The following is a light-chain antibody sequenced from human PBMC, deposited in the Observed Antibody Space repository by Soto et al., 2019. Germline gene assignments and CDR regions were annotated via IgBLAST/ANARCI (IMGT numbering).Light chain of an antibody. J-gene: IGLJ1*01. CDR2: EVS. CDR3: SSYTSSNTYV. V-gene: IGLV2-18*02. CDR1: SSDVGSYNR. Sequence: HSVLTQPPSGTGSPGQSVAISCTGTSSDVGSYNRVSWYQQPPGTAPKVMIYEVSNRPSGVPDRFSGSKSGNTASLTISGLQAEDEADYYCSSYTSSNTYVFGTGTKVTVL.